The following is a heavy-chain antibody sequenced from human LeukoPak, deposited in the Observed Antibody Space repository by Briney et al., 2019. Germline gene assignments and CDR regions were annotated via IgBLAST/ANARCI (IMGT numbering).Heavy chain of an antibody. CDR2: INPNSGGT. CDR1: GYTFTGYY. CDR3: ARGGSYYSSLFDY. V-gene: IGHV1-2*02. D-gene: IGHD1-26*01. J-gene: IGHJ4*02. Sequence: ASVRVSCKASGYTFTGYYMHWVRQAPGQGLEWMGWINPNSGGTNYAQKFQGRVTMTRDTSISTAYMELSRLRSDDTAVYYCARGGSYYSSLFDYWGQGTLVTVSS.